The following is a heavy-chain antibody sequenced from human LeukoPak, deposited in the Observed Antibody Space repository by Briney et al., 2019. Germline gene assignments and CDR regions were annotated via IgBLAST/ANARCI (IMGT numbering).Heavy chain of an antibody. J-gene: IGHJ4*02. Sequence: PSETPSLTCTVSGGSISSYYWSWIRQPAGKGQEWIGRIYSSGITNYNPSLESRVTMSIDTSKNQFSLKLTSVSAADTAVYYCAKGGRGMAVPEFDYWGQGTLVTVSS. V-gene: IGHV4-4*07. CDR1: GGSISSYY. D-gene: IGHD6-19*01. CDR2: IYSSGIT. CDR3: AKGGRGMAVPEFDY.